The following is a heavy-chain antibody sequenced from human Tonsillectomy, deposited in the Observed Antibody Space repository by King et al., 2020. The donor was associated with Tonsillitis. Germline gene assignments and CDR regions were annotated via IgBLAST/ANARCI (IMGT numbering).Heavy chain of an antibody. D-gene: IGHD4-17*01. J-gene: IGHJ4*02. CDR3: ARGTTTVTPLYYFDY. CDR1: GFTFSSYN. Sequence: VQLVESGGGLVNPGGSLRLSCAASGFTFSSYNMNWVRPAPGKGLEWVSSISSSSTYINYADSMKGRFTISRDNAKNSLYLHMNSLRAEDTAVYYCARGTTTVTPLYYFDYWGQGTLVTVSS. V-gene: IGHV3-21*01. CDR2: ISSSSTYI.